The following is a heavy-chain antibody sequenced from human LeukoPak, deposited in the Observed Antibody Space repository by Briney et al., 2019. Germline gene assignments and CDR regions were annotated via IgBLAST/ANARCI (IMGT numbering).Heavy chain of an antibody. J-gene: IGHJ4*02. V-gene: IGHV4-39*01. Sequence: PSETLSLTCTVSGGSIRSSRHYWGWLRQPPGKGLELVGNIYHGGSTYYTPSLRGRVTMSVDTSKNQFSLNLSSVTAADTAMYFCARLPPEADDYWGQGTLVTVSS. CDR1: GGSIRSSRHY. CDR2: IYHGGST. CDR3: ARLPPEADDY.